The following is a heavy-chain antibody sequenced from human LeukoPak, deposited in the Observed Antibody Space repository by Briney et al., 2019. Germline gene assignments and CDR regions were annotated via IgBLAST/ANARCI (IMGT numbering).Heavy chain of an antibody. J-gene: IGHJ4*02. V-gene: IGHV4-34*01. CDR3: ARVRGLRRSGIDY. Sequence: PSETLSLTCAVYGGSFSGYYWSWIRQPPGKGLEWIGEINHSGSTYYNPSLKSRVTISVDTSKNQFSLKLSSVTAADTAVYYCARVRGLRRSGIDYWGQGTLVTVSS. D-gene: IGHD4-17*01. CDR2: INHSGST. CDR1: GGSFSGYY.